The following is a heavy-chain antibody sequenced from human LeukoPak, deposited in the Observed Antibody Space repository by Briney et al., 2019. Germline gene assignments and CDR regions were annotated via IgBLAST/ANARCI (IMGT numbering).Heavy chain of an antibody. V-gene: IGHV3-23*01. D-gene: IGHD6-13*01. CDR3: AKAASSSWPSYYYGMDV. Sequence: GGSLRLSCAASGFIFSSYSMSWVRQAPGMGLEWVSVITGSGGNTYYADSVKGLFTISKDNSKNTVYLQMSSLRVDDTAVYYCAKAASSSWPSYYYGMDVWGQGTTVTVSS. CDR1: GFIFSSYS. J-gene: IGHJ6*02. CDR2: ITGSGGNT.